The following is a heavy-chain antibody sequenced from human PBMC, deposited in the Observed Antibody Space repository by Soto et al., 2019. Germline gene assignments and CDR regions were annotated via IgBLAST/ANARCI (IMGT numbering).Heavy chain of an antibody. CDR2: IYYSGST. Sequence: QVQLQESGPGLVKPSETLSLTCTVSVSGGSVSTGVHYWSWIRQPPGKGLEWIGYIYYSGSTNYTPSLQSRVTISVDTSKNLFSLKLTSVTAADTAVYYCARGYYTSWYWFDRWGRGTLVTVSS. CDR3: ARGYYTSWYWFDR. J-gene: IGHJ2*01. V-gene: IGHV4-61*08. CDR1: GGSVSTGVHY. D-gene: IGHD6-13*01.